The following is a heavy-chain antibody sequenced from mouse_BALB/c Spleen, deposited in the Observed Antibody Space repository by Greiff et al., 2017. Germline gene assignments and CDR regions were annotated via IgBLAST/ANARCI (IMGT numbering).Heavy chain of an antibody. D-gene: IGHD1-1*01. V-gene: IGHV2-9*02. Sequence: VQLQQSGPGLVAPSQSLSITCTVSGFSLTSYGVHWVRQPPGKGLEWLGVIWAGGSTNYNSALMSRLSISKDNSKSQVFLKMNSLQTDDTAMYYCAGYYYGPMDYWGQGTSVTVSS. CDR3: AGYYYGPMDY. CDR1: GFSLTSYG. J-gene: IGHJ4*01. CDR2: IWAGGST.